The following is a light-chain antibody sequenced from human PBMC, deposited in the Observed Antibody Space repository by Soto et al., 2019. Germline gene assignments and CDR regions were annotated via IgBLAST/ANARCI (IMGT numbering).Light chain of an antibody. J-gene: IGKJ2*01. Sequence: DIRMSQSPSSLSASVGDRINITCRASQDIYNYLSWCQQKPGKAPKLLIYDASILVPGVPSRFSGSGSGTDFTFTITSLQPEDIATYYCQQYDNIPLTFGQGTKVDIK. CDR3: QQYDNIPLT. V-gene: IGKV1-33*01. CDR2: DAS. CDR1: QDIYNY.